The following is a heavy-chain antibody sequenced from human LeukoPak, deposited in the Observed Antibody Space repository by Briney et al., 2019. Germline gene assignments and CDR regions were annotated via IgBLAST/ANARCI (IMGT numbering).Heavy chain of an antibody. CDR3: ARDLEPVVPPGYSAVSEIYYYIMDV. CDR1: GYTFTGYY. Sequence: GASVKVSCRASGYTFTGYYMHWVRQAPGQGLEWMGWINPNSGGTNYAQKFQGRVTMTRDTSISTAYMELSRLRSDDTAVYYCARDLEPVVPPGYSAVSEIYYYIMDVWGQGTTVTVSS. CDR2: INPNSGGT. D-gene: IGHD2-15*01. V-gene: IGHV1-2*02. J-gene: IGHJ6*02.